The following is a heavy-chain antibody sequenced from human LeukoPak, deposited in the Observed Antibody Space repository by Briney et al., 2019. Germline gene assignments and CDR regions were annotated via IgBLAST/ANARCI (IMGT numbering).Heavy chain of an antibody. J-gene: IGHJ4*02. Sequence: SETLSLTCTVSGGSIISSSFWWGWIRQPPGKGLEWIGEINHSGSTNYNPSLKTRVTISVDTSKNQFSLKLRSVTAADTAVYYCAREGVSVTNFEYWSQGTLVTVSS. V-gene: IGHV4-39*07. CDR1: GGSIISSSFW. CDR2: INHSGST. D-gene: IGHD5/OR15-5a*01. CDR3: AREGVSVTNFEY.